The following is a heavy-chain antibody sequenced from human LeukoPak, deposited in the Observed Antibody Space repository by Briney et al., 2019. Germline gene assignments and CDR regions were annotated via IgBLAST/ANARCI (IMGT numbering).Heavy chain of an antibody. Sequence: SVKVSCKASGGTFSSYAISWVRQASGQGLEWMGGIIPIFGTANYAQKFQGRVTITTDESTSTAYMELSSLRSEDTAVYYCARVSGIVPAAIDYYYYYMDVWGKGTTVTVSS. V-gene: IGHV1-69*05. CDR1: GGTFSSYA. CDR2: IIPIFGTA. CDR3: ARVSGIVPAAIDYYYYYMDV. J-gene: IGHJ6*03. D-gene: IGHD2-2*02.